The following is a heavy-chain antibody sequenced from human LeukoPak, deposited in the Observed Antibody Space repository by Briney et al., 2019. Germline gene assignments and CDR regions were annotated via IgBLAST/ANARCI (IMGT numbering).Heavy chain of an antibody. CDR2: MDTSGHT. Sequence: KPSETLSLTCIVSGGSISGYYWSWIRQPAGKGLEWIGHMDTSGHTNYNSSLMSRVTMSVDTSKNQFSLRLTSVTAADTAVYYRARHWSHSVAQFGRSYWFDPWGQGTLVTVSS. D-gene: IGHD2-15*01. J-gene: IGHJ5*02. CDR3: ARHWSHSVAQFGRSYWFDP. V-gene: IGHV4-4*07. CDR1: GGSISGYY.